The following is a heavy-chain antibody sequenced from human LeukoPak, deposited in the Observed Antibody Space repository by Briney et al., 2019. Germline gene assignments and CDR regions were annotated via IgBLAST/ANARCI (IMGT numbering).Heavy chain of an antibody. CDR1: GASISSNSYY. J-gene: IGHJ5*02. D-gene: IGHD3-10*01. Sequence: SETLSLTCTVSGASISSNSYYWGWIRQPPGKGLEWIGSIYYSGSTYYNPSLKSRVTISVDTSKNQFSLKLSSVTAADTAVYYCAKNKYYYGSRSYGVPNWFDPWGQGTLVTVSS. CDR3: AKNKYYYGSRSYGVPNWFDP. CDR2: IYYSGST. V-gene: IGHV4-39*01.